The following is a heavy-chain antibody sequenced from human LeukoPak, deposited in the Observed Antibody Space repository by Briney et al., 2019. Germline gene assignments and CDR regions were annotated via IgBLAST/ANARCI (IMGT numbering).Heavy chain of an antibody. CDR1: GYSMSSAYY. CDR3: AESRGAEYFQH. V-gene: IGHV4-38-2*02. D-gene: IGHD3-10*01. J-gene: IGHJ1*01. Sequence: PSETLSLTCTVSGYSMSSAYYWGWIRQPPGKGLEWIGYIYYSGSTYYNPSLKSRVTISVDTSKNQFSLKLSSVTAADTAVYYCAESRGAEYFQHWGQGTLVTVSS. CDR2: IYYSGST.